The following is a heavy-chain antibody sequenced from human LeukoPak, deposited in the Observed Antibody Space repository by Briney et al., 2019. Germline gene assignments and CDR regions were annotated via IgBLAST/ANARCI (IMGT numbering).Heavy chain of an antibody. D-gene: IGHD3-16*02. V-gene: IGHV1-46*01. CDR1: GYTFTVYY. CDR2: INPSGGST. CDR3: ARDHHGGLRLGELSN. Sequence: GASVKVSCKASGYTFTVYYMHWVRQAPGQGLEWMGIINPSGGSTSYAQKFQGRVTMTRDMSTSTVYMELSSLRSEDTAVYYCARDHHGGLRLGELSNWGQGTLVTVSS. J-gene: IGHJ4*02.